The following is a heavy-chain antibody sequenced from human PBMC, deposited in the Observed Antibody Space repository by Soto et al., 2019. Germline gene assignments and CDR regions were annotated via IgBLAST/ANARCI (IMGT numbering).Heavy chain of an antibody. CDR1: GGSISIRGYY. Sequence: QVQLLESGPGLVKPSQTLSLTCTVSGGSISIRGYYWSWIRQHPGKGLEWIGYIYYSGVTYYRPSLKCRVTISIDTTKNQFSLKLSSVTAADAAVYYCAGGVLYWGQGTLVTVSS. J-gene: IGHJ4*02. CDR3: AGGVLY. CDR2: IYYSGVT. V-gene: IGHV4-31*03.